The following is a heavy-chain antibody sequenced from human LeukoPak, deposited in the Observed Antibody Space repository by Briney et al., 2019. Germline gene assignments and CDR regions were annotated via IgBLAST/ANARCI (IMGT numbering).Heavy chain of an antibody. CDR1: GGSINSY. J-gene: IGHJ4*02. D-gene: IGHD6-6*01. CDR2: IFGSSAI. Sequence: SETLSLTRTVSGGSINSYWSWIRQPAAKGLEWIGRIFGSSAITYNPALQSRLSISIDTSKNQFSLTLTSVTAADTAVYYCARDRSVGVLPAPPFDFWGQGTLVTVSS. V-gene: IGHV4-4*07. CDR3: ARDRSVGVLPAPPFDF.